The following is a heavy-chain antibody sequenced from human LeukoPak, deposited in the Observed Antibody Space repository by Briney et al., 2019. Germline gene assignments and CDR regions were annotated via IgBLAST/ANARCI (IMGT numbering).Heavy chain of an antibody. CDR2: FDPEDGET. D-gene: IGHD4-17*01. J-gene: IGHJ4*02. Sequence: ASVKVSCKVSGYTLTELSMHWVRQAPGKGLEWMGGFDPEDGETIYAQKFQGRVTTTEDTSTDTAYMELSSLRSEDTAVYYCATVDQFGTVTDYWGQGTLVTVSS. CDR3: ATVDQFGTVTDY. V-gene: IGHV1-24*01. CDR1: GYTLTELS.